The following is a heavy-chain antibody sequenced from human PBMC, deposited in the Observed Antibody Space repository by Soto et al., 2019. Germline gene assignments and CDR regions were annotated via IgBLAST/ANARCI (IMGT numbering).Heavy chain of an antibody. CDR3: ATDREAALSYVDAFDI. CDR2: FDPEDGET. CDR1: GYPLTELS. V-gene: IGHV1-24*01. D-gene: IGHD6-6*01. J-gene: IGHJ3*02. Sequence: GASVKVSCKVSGYPLTELSMHWVRQAPGKGLEWMGGFDPEDGETIYAQKFQGRVTMTEDTSTDTAYMELSSLRSEDTAVYYCATDREAALSYVDAFDIWGQGTMVTVSS.